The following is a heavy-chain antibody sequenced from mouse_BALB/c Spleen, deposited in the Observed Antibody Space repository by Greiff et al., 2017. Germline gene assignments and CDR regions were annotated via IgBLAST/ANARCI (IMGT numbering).Heavy chain of an antibody. V-gene: IGHV8-11*01. J-gene: IGHJ4*01. Sequence: ESGPGILQPSQTLSLTCSFSGFSLSTYGIGVGWIRQPSGKGLEWLAHIWWNDNKYYNTALKSRLTISKDTSNNQVFLKIASVDTADTATYYCARIADYYGSSYGYAMDYWGQGTSVTVSS. CDR2: IWWNDNK. CDR3: ARIADYYGSSYGYAMDY. CDR1: GFSLSTYGIG. D-gene: IGHD1-1*01.